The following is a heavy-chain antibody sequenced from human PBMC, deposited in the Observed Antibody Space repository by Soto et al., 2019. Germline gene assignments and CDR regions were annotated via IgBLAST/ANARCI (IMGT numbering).Heavy chain of an antibody. CDR3: ARNHYHSVSESLGTVSGFCS. J-gene: IGHJ5*02. Sequence: QVQLKESGPGLVKPSGTLSLSCAVSGGSIKTDNWWSWVRQSPGKGLEWIGEVYHTERINYNPSLQGRVSISIDTSENHFSLHLISVTAADTGVYFCARNHYHSVSESLGTVSGFCSWVQGTLVTVSS. CDR2: VYHTERI. CDR1: GGSIKTDNW. D-gene: IGHD3-3*01. V-gene: IGHV4-4*02.